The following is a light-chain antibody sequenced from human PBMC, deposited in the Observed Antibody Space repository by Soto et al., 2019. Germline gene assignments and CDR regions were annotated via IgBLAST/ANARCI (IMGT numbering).Light chain of an antibody. Sequence: HSALNQPASVSGAPRQSITLSCVGTSGDLGDYNYVSWYQQHPGKVPKVIIYDVSNRPSGVSYRFSGTKSGNTASLTVSGLQAEHEADYYFCSQTRSGTLIFGTGTKVTVL. J-gene: IGLJ1*01. CDR1: SGDLGDYNY. V-gene: IGLV2-14*01. CDR3: CSQTRSGTLI. CDR2: DVS.